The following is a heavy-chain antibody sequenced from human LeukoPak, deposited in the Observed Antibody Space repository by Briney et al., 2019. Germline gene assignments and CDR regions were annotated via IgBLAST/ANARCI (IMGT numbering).Heavy chain of an antibody. CDR2: ISGSGGST. Sequence: GGSLRLSCAASGFTFSNYAMSWVRQAPGKGLEWVSAISGSGGSTYYADSVKGRFTISRDNSKNTLYLQMNSLRAEDTAVYYCAKSTHTNIVVAKGFDPWGQGTLVTVSS. J-gene: IGHJ5*02. D-gene: IGHD2-21*01. V-gene: IGHV3-23*01. CDR3: AKSTHTNIVVAKGFDP. CDR1: GFTFSNYA.